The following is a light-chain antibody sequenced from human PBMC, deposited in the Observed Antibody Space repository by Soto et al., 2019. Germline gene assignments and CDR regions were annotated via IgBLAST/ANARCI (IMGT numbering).Light chain of an antibody. CDR1: QGISNY. Sequence: DIQMTQSPSSLSASVGDRVTITCRASQGISNYLAWYQQKPGKVPKLLIYAASTLQSGAPSRFSGSRSGTDFNLTISGLQPEDVATYYCQKYNSAPWTFGQGTKVEI. CDR3: QKYNSAPWT. J-gene: IGKJ1*01. CDR2: AAS. V-gene: IGKV1-27*01.